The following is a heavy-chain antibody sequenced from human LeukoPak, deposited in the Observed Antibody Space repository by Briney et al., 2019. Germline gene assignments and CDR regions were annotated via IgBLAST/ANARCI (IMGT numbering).Heavy chain of an antibody. CDR1: GFTFSSYA. V-gene: IGHV3-30*04. CDR2: ISYDGSNK. J-gene: IGHJ4*02. CDR3: ARDQFVLVVPAASFDY. Sequence: GGSLRLSCAASGFTFSSYAMHWVRQAPGKGLEWVAVISYDGSNKYYADSVKGRFTISRDNSKNTLYLQMNSLRAEDTAVYYCARDQFVLVVPAASFDYWGQGTLVTV. D-gene: IGHD2-2*01.